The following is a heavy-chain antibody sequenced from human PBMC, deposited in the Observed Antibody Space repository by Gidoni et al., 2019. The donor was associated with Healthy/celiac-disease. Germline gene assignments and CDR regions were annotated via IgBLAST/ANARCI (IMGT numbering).Heavy chain of an antibody. CDR3: ANRDYYDSSRFDY. D-gene: IGHD3-22*01. CDR1: GVTFSSYA. J-gene: IGHJ4*02. CDR2: ISGSGGST. Sequence: EVQLLESGGGLVQPGGSLRLSCADSGVTFSSYAMSGVRQAPGKGLVWVSDISGSGGSTYYADSVKGRFTISRDNSKNTLYLQMNSLRAEDTAVYYCANRDYYDSSRFDYWGQGTLVTVSS. V-gene: IGHV3-23*01.